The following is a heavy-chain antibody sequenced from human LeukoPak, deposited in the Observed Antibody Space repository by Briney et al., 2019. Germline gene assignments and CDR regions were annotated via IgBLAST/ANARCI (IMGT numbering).Heavy chain of an antibody. CDR3: AKALFGDRRVGAFDI. J-gene: IGHJ3*02. CDR2: ISYDGSNK. V-gene: IGHV3-30*04. CDR1: GFTFSSYA. D-gene: IGHD3-10*02. Sequence: PGRSLRLSCAASGFTFSSYAMHWVRQAPGKGLEWVAVISYDGSNKYYADSVKGRLTISRDNSKKTLYLQMNSLRAEDTAIYYCAKALFGDRRVGAFDIWGLGTMLTVSS.